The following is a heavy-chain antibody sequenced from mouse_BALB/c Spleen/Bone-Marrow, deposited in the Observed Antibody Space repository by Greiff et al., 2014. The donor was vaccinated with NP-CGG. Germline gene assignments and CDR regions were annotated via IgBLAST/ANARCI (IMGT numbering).Heavy chain of an antibody. CDR3: ATYGNDLDY. V-gene: IGHV1-9*01. J-gene: IGHJ4*01. CDR1: GYTFSSYW. Sequence: QVQLQQSGAELMKPGASVKISCKATGYTFSSYWIEWLKQRPGHDLKWIGEILPGSGSTNYNEKFKGKATFTGDTSSNAVYMQLSSLTDEDSAVYYCATYGNDLDYWGQGTSVTVSS. D-gene: IGHD2-1*01. CDR2: ILPGSGST.